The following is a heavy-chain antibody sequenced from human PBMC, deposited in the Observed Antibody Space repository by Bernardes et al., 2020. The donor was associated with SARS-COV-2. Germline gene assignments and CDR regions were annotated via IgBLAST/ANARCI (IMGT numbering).Heavy chain of an antibody. CDR1: GGSISSSSYY. D-gene: IGHD3-9*01. V-gene: IGHV4-39*01. J-gene: IGHJ5*02. CDR2: IYYSGST. CDR3: ATQIVVVPAAAPVLRYFDWLKGAWFDP. Sequence: SETLSLTCTVSGGSISSSSYYWGWIRQPPGKGLEWIGSIYYSGSTYYNPSLKSLVTISVDTSKNQFSLKLSSVTAADTAVYYCATQIVVVPAAAPVLRYFDWLKGAWFDPWGQGTLVTVSS.